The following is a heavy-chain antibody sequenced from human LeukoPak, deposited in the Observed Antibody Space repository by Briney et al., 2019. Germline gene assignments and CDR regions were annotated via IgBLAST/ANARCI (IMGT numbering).Heavy chain of an antibody. CDR2: INHSGST. CDR1: GGSFSGYY. D-gene: IGHD2-2*01. J-gene: IGHJ5*02. CDR3: ARRGGYCSGTSCLRPRYNWFDP. Sequence: PSETLSLTCAVYGGSFSGYYWSWIRQPPGKGLEWIGEINHSGSTNYNPSLKSRVTISVDTSKNQFSLKLSSVTAADTAVYYCARRGGYCSGTSCLRPRYNWFDPWGQGTLVTVSS. V-gene: IGHV4-34*01.